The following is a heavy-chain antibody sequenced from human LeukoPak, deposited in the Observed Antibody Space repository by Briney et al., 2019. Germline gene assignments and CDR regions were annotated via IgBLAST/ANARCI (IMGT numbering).Heavy chain of an antibody. V-gene: IGHV3-74*01. CDR3: ARGDSGYDYNFFDD. D-gene: IGHD5-12*01. CDR2: VNSDESTT. J-gene: IGHJ4*02. Sequence: GGSLRLSCAASGFTFSSHCMHWVRQAPGKGLVWVSRVNSDESTTNYADSVKGRFTISRDNAKNTLYLQMNSLRVEDTAVYYCARGDSGYDYNFFDDWGRGTLVTVSS. CDR1: GFTFSSHC.